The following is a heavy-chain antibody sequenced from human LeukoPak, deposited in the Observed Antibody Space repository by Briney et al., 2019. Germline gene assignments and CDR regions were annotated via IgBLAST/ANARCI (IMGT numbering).Heavy chain of an antibody. Sequence: RASVKVSCMASGYIFTAYYLHWVRQAPGQGREWMGWIKANNGDTNYAQKFQGRVTMTRDTSISTVYMELSRLTSDDTAVYYCMRVGEDYPYWGQGTLVTVSS. J-gene: IGHJ4*02. CDR1: GYIFTAYY. D-gene: IGHD3-3*01. V-gene: IGHV1-2*02. CDR3: MRVGEDYPY. CDR2: IKANNGDT.